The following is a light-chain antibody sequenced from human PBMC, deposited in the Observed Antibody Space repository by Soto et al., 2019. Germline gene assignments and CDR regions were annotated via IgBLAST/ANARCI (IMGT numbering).Light chain of an antibody. CDR1: SSDVGGYNY. CDR2: DVS. V-gene: IGLV2-14*01. CDR3: SSYTSSSTLV. Sequence: QSALTQPASVSVSPGQSITISCTGTSSDVGGYNYVSWYQQHPGKAPKLMIYDVSNRPSGVSNRFSGSKSGNTASLTISGLQAEDEAEYYCSSYTSSSTLVFGSGTKLTVL. J-gene: IGLJ1*01.